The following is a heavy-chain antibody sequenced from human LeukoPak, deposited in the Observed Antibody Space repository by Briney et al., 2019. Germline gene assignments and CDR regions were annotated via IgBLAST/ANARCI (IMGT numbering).Heavy chain of an antibody. V-gene: IGHV3-53*01. CDR2: IFSGGGT. CDR1: GFTVSSSY. Sequence: GGSLRLSCAASGFTVSSSYMNWVRQAPGKGLEWVSLIFSGGGTYYADSVKGRFTISRDNAKNSLYLQMNSLRAEDTALYYCARDRSGSYSHDAFDIWGQGTMVTVSS. D-gene: IGHD1-26*01. J-gene: IGHJ3*02. CDR3: ARDRSGSYSHDAFDI.